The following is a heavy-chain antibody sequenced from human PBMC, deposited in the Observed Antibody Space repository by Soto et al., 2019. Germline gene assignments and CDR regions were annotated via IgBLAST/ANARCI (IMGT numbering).Heavy chain of an antibody. CDR3: AQSSSEDGYDRYFDY. D-gene: IGHD5-12*01. CDR2: IYLDDDE. J-gene: IGHJ4*02. Sequence: QITLKESGPTLVKPTQTLTLTCTFSGFSLSTDGVGVGWIRQPPGKALEWLALIYLDDDERYSPSLKNRLTITNDTSKNQVVLTLTNMDPVDTATYYCAQSSSEDGYDRYFDYWGQGTLVTVSS. CDR1: GFSLSTDGVG. V-gene: IGHV2-5*02.